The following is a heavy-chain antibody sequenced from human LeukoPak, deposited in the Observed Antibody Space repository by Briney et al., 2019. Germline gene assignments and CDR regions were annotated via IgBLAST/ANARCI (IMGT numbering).Heavy chain of an antibody. D-gene: IGHD3-3*01. CDR3: AKEDDFWSGGDI. V-gene: IGHV3-30*18. CDR1: GFTFSSYG. J-gene: IGHJ3*02. CDR2: ISYDGSNK. Sequence: GGSLRLSCAASGFTFSSYGMHWVRLAPGKGLEWVAVISYDGSNKYYADSVKGRFTISRDNSKNTLYLQMNSLRAEDTAVYYCAKEDDFWSGGDIWGQGTMVTVSS.